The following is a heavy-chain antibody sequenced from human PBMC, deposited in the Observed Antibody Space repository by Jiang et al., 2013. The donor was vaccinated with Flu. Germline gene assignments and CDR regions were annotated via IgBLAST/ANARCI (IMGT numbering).Heavy chain of an antibody. V-gene: IGHV4-38-2*02. CDR3: ARDGIGGYSNLFDY. Sequence: GLVKPSETLSLTCTVSGYSISSGYYWGWIRQPPGKGLEWIGSIYHSGSTYXNPSLKSRVTISVDTSKNQFSLKLSSVTAADTAVYYCARDGIGGYSNLFDYWGQGTLVTVSS. D-gene: IGHD5-18*01. CDR2: IYHSGST. CDR1: GYSISSGYY. J-gene: IGHJ4*02.